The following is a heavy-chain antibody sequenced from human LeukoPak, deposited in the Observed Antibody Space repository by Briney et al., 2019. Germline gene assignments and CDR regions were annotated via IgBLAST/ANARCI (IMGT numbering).Heavy chain of an antibody. CDR3: ATGDLLQLVRPGYYYYYMDV. Sequence: ASVKVSCKVSGYTLTELSMHWVRQAPGKGLEWMGGFDPEDGETIYAQKFQGRVTMTEDTSTDTAYMELSSLRSEDTAVYYCATGDLLQLVRPGYYYYYMDVWGKGTTVTVSS. J-gene: IGHJ6*03. CDR1: GYTLTELS. CDR2: FDPEDGET. V-gene: IGHV1-24*01. D-gene: IGHD6-6*01.